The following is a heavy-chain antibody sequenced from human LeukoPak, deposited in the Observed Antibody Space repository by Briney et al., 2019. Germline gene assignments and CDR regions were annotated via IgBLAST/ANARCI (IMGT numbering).Heavy chain of an antibody. J-gene: IGHJ4*02. V-gene: IGHV3-7*01. CDR3: ARGECDI. Sequence: GGSQRISCVASGFTFSDEWMTWVRQTPGTGLEWVATIKPDGSATFYVDSVKGRFTISRDNAEKSLYLQMNSLRVEDTAVYYCARGECDIWGQGTLVTVSS. CDR1: GFTFSDEW. D-gene: IGHD2-15*01. CDR2: IKPDGSAT.